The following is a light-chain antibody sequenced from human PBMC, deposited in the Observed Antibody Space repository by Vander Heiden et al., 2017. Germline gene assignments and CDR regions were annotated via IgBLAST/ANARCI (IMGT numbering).Light chain of an antibody. J-gene: IGKJ4*01. CDR2: LGS. Sequence: DIVMTPFPLSLSVTPGEPASISCRSSQTLLNSSGKNYLEWFRQKPGQSPQLLIYLGSTRASGVPERFSGRGSGTEFTLKISRVEAEDVGVYYCMQSTQTALSFGGGTRVEMK. V-gene: IGKV2-28*01. CDR1: QTLLNSSGKNY. CDR3: MQSTQTALS.